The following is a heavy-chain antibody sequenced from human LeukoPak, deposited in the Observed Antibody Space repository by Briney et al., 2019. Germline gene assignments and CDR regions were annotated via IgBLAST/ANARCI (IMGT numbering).Heavy chain of an antibody. J-gene: IGHJ6*02. D-gene: IGHD3-22*01. CDR3: ASSRVTYDSSGYPHYYYYYGMDV. CDR2: IYTSGST. V-gene: IGHV4-4*07. CDR1: GGSISSYY. Sequence: NPSETLSLTCTVSGGSISSYYWSWIRQPAGKGLEWIGRIYTSGSTNYNPSLKSRVTMSVDTSKNQFSLTLSSVTAADTAVYCCASSRVTYDSSGYPHYYYYYGMDVWGQGTTVTVSS.